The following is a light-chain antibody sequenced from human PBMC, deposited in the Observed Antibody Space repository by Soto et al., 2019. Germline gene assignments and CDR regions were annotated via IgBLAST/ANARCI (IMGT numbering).Light chain of an antibody. CDR3: SSYTSSSTRV. J-gene: IGLJ1*01. Sequence: QSALTQPASVSGSPGQSITIPCTGTSSDVGGYNYVSWYQQNPGKAPKLLIYDVNNRPSGVSYRFSGSKSGNTASLTISGLQAEDEADYYCSSYTSSSTRVFGTGTKLTVL. V-gene: IGLV2-14*01. CDR2: DVN. CDR1: SSDVGGYNY.